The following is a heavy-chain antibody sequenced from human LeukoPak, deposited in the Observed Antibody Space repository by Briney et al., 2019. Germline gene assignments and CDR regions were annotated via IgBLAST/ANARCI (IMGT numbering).Heavy chain of an antibody. CDR2: IDWDDDK. J-gene: IGHJ4*02. D-gene: IGHD5-24*01. CDR3: ARSWDGYTYRAYYFDY. Sequence: SGPALVKPTQTLTLTCTFSGSSLSTSGMCVSWIRQPPGKALEWLARIDWDDDKYYSTSLKTRLTISKDTSKNQVVLTMTNMDPVDTATYYCARSWDGYTYRAYYFDYWGQGTLVTVSS. CDR1: GSSLSTSGMC. V-gene: IGHV2-70*11.